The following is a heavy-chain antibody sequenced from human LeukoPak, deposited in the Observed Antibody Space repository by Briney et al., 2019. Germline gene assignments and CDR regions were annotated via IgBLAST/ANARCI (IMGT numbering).Heavy chain of an antibody. CDR1: GFTFSDYY. Sequence: GGSLRLSCAASGFTFSDYYMSWIRQVPGKGLEWVSYISGSSSYTNHADSVKGRFTISRDNANNSLYLQMNSLRAEDTAVYCCTRITVVAGNTYLADYWGQGTLVTVSS. J-gene: IGHJ4*02. CDR2: ISGSSSYT. D-gene: IGHD6-19*01. CDR3: TRITVVAGNTYLADY. V-gene: IGHV3-11*03.